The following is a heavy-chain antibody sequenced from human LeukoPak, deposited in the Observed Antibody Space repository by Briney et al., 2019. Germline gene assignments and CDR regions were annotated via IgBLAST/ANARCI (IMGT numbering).Heavy chain of an antibody. V-gene: IGHV4-4*02. CDR3: ARSSGYSWSFDY. D-gene: IGHD3-22*01. CDR2: IYHSGST. J-gene: IGHJ4*02. CDR1: GGSIKSNNW. Sequence: SETLSLTCAVSGGSIKSNNWWSWVRQPPGKGLEWIGEIYHSGSTNYNPSLESRVTVSVDKSKNQFSLKLSSVTAADTAVYYCARSSGYSWSFDYWGQGTLVTVSS.